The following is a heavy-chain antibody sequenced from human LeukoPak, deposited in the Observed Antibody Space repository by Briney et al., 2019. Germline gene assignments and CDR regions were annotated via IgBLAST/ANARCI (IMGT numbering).Heavy chain of an antibody. CDR2: IYSGGST. J-gene: IGHJ6*02. Sequence: GGSLRLFYEASGFTFSSYWMSWVRQAPGKGLEWVSVIYSGGSTYYADSVKGRFTISRDNSKNTLYLQMNSLRAEDTAVYYCARENGNKDYGDYYYYGMDVWGQGTTVTVSS. D-gene: IGHD4-17*01. V-gene: IGHV3-53*01. CDR3: ARENGNKDYGDYYYYGMDV. CDR1: GFTFSSYW.